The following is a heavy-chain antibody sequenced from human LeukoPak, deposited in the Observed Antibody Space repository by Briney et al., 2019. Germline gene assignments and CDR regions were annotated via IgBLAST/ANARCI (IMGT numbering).Heavy chain of an antibody. V-gene: IGHV1-18*01. CDR3: ARGHDFWSGTRGMDV. Sequence: ASVKVSCKASGYTFTSYGINWVRQAPGQGLEWLGWISAYNGNTNYAQKLQGRVTMTTDTSTSTAYMELRSLRSDDTAVYYCARGHDFWSGTRGMDVWGQGTTVTVSS. J-gene: IGHJ6*02. CDR2: ISAYNGNT. D-gene: IGHD3-3*01. CDR1: GYTFTSYG.